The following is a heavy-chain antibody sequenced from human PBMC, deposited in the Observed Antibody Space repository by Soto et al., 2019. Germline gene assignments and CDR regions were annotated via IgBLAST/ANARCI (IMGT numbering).Heavy chain of an antibody. V-gene: IGHV4-59*01. D-gene: IGHD1-1*01. CDR1: GGSISSYY. CDR2: IYYSGST. J-gene: IGHJ3*02. CDR3: ARTTREAFDI. Sequence: SETLSLTCTVSGGSISSYYWSWIRQPPGKGLEWIGYIYYSGSTNYNPSLKSQVTMSVDTSKNQFSLKLSSVTAADTAVYYCARTTREAFDIWGQGTMVTVSS.